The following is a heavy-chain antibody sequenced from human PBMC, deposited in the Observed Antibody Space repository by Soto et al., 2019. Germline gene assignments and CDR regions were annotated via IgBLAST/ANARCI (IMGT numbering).Heavy chain of an antibody. CDR1: GFTFSDYY. CDR2: ISSSSSYT. D-gene: IGHD5-18*01. V-gene: IGHV3-11*06. CDR3: ARLNIQLWTSGAFDI. Sequence: GGSLRLSCAASGFTFSDYYMSWIRQAPGKGLEWVSYISSSSSYTNYADSVKGRFTISRDNAKNSLYLQMNSLRAEDTAVYYCARLNIQLWTSGAFDIWGQGTMVTVSS. J-gene: IGHJ3*02.